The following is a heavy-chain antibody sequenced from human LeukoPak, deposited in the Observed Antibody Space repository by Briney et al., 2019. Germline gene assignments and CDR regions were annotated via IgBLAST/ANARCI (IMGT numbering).Heavy chain of an antibody. CDR1: GFTFSSYS. V-gene: IGHV3-21*01. D-gene: IGHD3-10*01. Sequence: GGSLRLSCAASGFTFSSYSMNWVRQAPGKGLEWVSSISSSSSYIYYADSVKGRFTISRDNAKNSVYLQMNSLRAEDTAVYYCAKDLLFDYYGSPGWSGDAFDIWGQGTMVTVSS. CDR3: AKDLLFDYYGSPGWSGDAFDI. CDR2: ISSSSSYI. J-gene: IGHJ3*02.